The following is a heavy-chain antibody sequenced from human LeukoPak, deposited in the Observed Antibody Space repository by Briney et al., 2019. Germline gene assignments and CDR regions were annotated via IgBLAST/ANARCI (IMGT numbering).Heavy chain of an antibody. CDR2: LDSSGST. D-gene: IGHD2-21*01. CDR1: GGSISGYY. CDR3: ARGTSCGSKCFFDY. Sequence: PSETLSLTCKVSGGSISGYYWSWIRQPAGKGLEWIGRLDSSGSTNYNSSLKSRVTMSIDRSQFSLRLTSVTAADTAIYYCARGTSCGSKCFFDYWGQGSLVTVSS. J-gene: IGHJ4*02. V-gene: IGHV4-4*07.